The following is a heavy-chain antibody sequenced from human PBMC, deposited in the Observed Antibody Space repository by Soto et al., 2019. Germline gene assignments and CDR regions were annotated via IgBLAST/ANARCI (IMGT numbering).Heavy chain of an antibody. V-gene: IGHV1-8*01. CDR1: GNFFLAYK. CDR2: MDPKNGDT. Sequence: QVPLVQSGAEVKKPGASMRVSCKASGNFFLAYKFNWVRQVPGQGLEWMGWMDPKNGDTDYSQKFQGRVSMTGNTSISTAYLELSSLRPADTAIYYCARETAVGISDLLTRSRVDYYYMALWGQGTTVTVSS. CDR3: ARETAVGISDLLTRSRVDYYYMAL. D-gene: IGHD3-9*01. J-gene: IGHJ6*03.